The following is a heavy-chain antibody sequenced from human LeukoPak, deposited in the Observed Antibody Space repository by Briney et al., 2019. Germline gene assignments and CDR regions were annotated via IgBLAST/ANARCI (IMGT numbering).Heavy chain of an antibody. D-gene: IGHD6-13*01. CDR1: GFTFSSYA. V-gene: IGHV3-30-3*01. Sequence: PGGSLRLSCAASGFTFSSYAMHWVRQAPGKGLQWVALISSNGNNERYADSVKGRFSISRDNSKNTMYLRMNSLRADDTAIYYCTRIKYSTSWSGDYWGQGALVTVSS. CDR2: ISSNGNNE. CDR3: TRIKYSTSWSGDY. J-gene: IGHJ4*02.